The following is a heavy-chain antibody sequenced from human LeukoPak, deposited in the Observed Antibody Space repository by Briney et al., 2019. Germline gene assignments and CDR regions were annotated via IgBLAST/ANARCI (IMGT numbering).Heavy chain of an antibody. V-gene: IGHV3-33*03. CDR3: ARTLDDEDAFDI. Sequence: GGSLRLSCAASGYTFSRHGIHWVRQAPGKGLEWVAVVWYDGRNRDYVDSVKGRFTISRDNAKNSLYLQMNSLRAEDTAVYYCARTLDDEDAFDIWGQGTMVTVSS. CDR1: GYTFSRHG. D-gene: IGHD3-16*01. CDR2: VWYDGRNR. J-gene: IGHJ3*02.